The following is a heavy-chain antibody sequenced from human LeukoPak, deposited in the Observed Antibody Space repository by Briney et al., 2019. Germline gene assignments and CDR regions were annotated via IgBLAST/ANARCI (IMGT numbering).Heavy chain of an antibody. Sequence: SETLSLTCTVSGGSISSSSYFWAWIHQPPGKGLEWIGSIYYSGSTYYNPSLNSRVTISVDTSKNQFSLNLSSVTAADTAVYYCARLITAFQAFDPWGQGTLVTVSS. J-gene: IGHJ5*02. CDR3: ARLITAFQAFDP. V-gene: IGHV4-39*01. D-gene: IGHD3-16*01. CDR1: GGSISSSSYF. CDR2: IYYSGST.